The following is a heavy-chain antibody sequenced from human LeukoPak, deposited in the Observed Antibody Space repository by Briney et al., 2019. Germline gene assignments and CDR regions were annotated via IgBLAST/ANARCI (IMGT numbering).Heavy chain of an antibody. D-gene: IGHD3-10*01. CDR1: GFTFSSYA. V-gene: IGHV3-30-3*01. CDR3: AKGWLWFGELLSPSYYYGMDV. J-gene: IGHJ6*04. CDR2: ISYDGSNK. Sequence: PGRSLRLSCAASGFTFSSYAMHWVRQAPGKGLEWVAVISYDGSNKYYADSVKGRFTISRDNSKNTLYLQMNSLRAEDTAVYYCAKGWLWFGELLSPSYYYGMDVWGKGTTVTVSS.